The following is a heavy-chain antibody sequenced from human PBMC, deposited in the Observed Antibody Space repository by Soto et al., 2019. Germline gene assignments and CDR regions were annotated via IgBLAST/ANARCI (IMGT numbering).Heavy chain of an antibody. J-gene: IGHJ4*02. CDR3: AHCTLHDYGDYDPGTSHVFDS. Sequence: SAPTLVNPTQTLTVTCTLSGFSLSNSGVGVAWIRQPPGKALEWLALIYGDNDKRYSPSLKTRLTITKDTSKNQVVLTMTNMDPVDTATYYCAHCTLHDYGDYDPGTSHVFDSWGQGTLVTVSS. CDR1: GFSLSNSGVG. CDR2: IYGDNDK. D-gene: IGHD4-17*01. V-gene: IGHV2-5*02.